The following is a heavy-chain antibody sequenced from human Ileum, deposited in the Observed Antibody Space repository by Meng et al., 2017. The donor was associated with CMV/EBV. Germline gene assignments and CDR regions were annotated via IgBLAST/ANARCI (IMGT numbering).Heavy chain of an antibody. J-gene: IGHJ4*02. CDR1: GASVGDGTNY. CDR2: VYFTGRT. D-gene: IGHD2-21*01. V-gene: IGHV4-61*01. Sequence: VSGASVGDGTNYWRWFRKPPGKRLEWIATVYFTGRTTSSPSLKSRLIVSVDTSENQFSLKLTSVTAADTAVYYCARAVRGDSTFDFWGQGALVTVSS. CDR3: ARAVRGDSTFDF.